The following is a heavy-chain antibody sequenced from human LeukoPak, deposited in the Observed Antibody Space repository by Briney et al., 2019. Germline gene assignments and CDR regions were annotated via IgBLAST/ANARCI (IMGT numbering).Heavy chain of an antibody. Sequence: PGGSLRLSCAASGFTFSDHFLDWVRQAPGKVLDWVGRTRNKANSYITEYAASVKGRFIISRDDSKNSLYLQMSSLKTDDTALYYCASIRGTFGYWGQGTLVTVSS. D-gene: IGHD1-26*01. V-gene: IGHV3-72*01. J-gene: IGHJ4*02. CDR1: GFTFSDHF. CDR3: ASIRGTFGY. CDR2: TRNKANSYIT.